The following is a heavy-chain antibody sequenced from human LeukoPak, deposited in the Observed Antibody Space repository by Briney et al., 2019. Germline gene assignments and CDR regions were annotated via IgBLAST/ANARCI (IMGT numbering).Heavy chain of an antibody. Sequence: GGSLRLSCAASGFTFSSYSMDWVRRAPGKGLEWVSYISSSSSPIYYADSVKGRFAISRDNAKNSLYLQMNSLRAEDTAVYYCARDHHRRLYDSQARDTFDIWGQGTMVTVSS. D-gene: IGHD3-22*01. CDR1: GFTFSSYS. J-gene: IGHJ3*02. CDR2: ISSSSSPI. CDR3: ARDHHRRLYDSQARDTFDI. V-gene: IGHV3-48*01.